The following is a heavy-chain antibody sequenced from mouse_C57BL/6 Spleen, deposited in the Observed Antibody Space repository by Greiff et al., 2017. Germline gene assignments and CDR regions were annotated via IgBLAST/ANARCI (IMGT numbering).Heavy chain of an antibody. CDR2: IHPNSGST. J-gene: IGHJ3*01. CDR3: AREGASGFAY. V-gene: IGHV1-64*01. CDR1: GYTFTSYW. Sequence: QVQLQQPGAELVKPGASVKLSCKASGYTFTSYWMHWVKQRPGQGLEWIGMIHPNSGSTNYNEKFKSKATLTVDKSSSTAYMPLSSLTSEDSAVYYCAREGASGFAYWGQGTLVTVSA. D-gene: IGHD6-1*01.